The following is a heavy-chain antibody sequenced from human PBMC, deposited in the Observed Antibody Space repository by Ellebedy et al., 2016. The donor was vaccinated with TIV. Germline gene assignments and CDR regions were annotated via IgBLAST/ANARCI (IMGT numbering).Heavy chain of an antibody. CDR1: GFILSDND. J-gene: IGHJ5*02. CDR3: TGWRSGDPT. Sequence: PGGSLRLSCAVSGFILSDNDMDWVRQAPGKGLEWVGRTRNQPNNYTTEYAASVKGRFTISRDDSKNSLYLQMNSLKIEDTAVYYCTGWRSGDPTWGQGTLVTVSS. CDR2: TRNQPNNYTT. V-gene: IGHV3-72*01. D-gene: IGHD4-17*01.